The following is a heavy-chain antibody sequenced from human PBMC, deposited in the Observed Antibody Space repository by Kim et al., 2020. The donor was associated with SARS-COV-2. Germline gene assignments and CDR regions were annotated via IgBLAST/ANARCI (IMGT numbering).Heavy chain of an antibody. V-gene: IGHV3-7*01. CDR2: IKQDGSEK. CDR3: ARDAPLWMEWLLQDPGDY. Sequence: GGSLRLSCAASGFTFSSYWMSWVRQAPGKGLEWVANIKQDGSEKYYVDSVKGRFTISRDNAKNSLYLQMNSLRAEDTAVYYCARDAPLWMEWLLQDPGDYWGQGTLVTVSS. CDR1: GFTFSSYW. D-gene: IGHD3-3*01. J-gene: IGHJ4*02.